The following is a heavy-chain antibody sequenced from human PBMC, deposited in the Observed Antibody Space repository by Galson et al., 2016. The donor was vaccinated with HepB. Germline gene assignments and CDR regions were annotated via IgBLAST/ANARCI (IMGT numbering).Heavy chain of an antibody. Sequence: TLSLTCTVSGGSINSYSWSWVRQPPGKALEWLALIDWNDEKHYSTSLKTRLTVSKDTSKNQVVLRMTNMDPVDTATYYCARVREQVVYPYYYFGMDVWGQVTTVAVSS. CDR1: GGSINSYS. CDR3: ARVREQVVYPYYYFGMDV. J-gene: IGHJ6*02. V-gene: IGHV2-70*18. D-gene: IGHD6-6*01. CDR2: IDWNDEK.